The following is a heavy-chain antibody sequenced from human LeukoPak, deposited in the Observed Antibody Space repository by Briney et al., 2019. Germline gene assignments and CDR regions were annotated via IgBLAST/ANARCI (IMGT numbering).Heavy chain of an antibody. V-gene: IGHV3-33*01. Sequence: GGSLRLSCAASGFTFSSYGMHWVRQAPGKGLEWVAVIWYDGSNKYYADSVKGRFTISRDNSKNTLYLQMNSLRAEDTAVYYCASASNNQLPAEYFQHWGQGTLVTVSS. J-gene: IGHJ1*01. CDR2: IWYDGSNK. CDR1: GFTFSSYG. CDR3: ASASNNQLPAEYFQH. D-gene: IGHD2-2*01.